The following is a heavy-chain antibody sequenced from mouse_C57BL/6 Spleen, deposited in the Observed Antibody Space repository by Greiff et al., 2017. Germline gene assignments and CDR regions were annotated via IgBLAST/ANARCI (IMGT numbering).Heavy chain of an antibody. CDR1: GYTFTDYE. D-gene: IGHD1-1*01. CDR2: IDPETGGT. Sequence: QVQLKESGAELVRPGASVTLSCKASGYTFTDYEMHWVKQTPVHGLEWIGAIDPETGGTAYNQKFKGKAILTADKSSSTAYMELRSLTSEDSAVYYCTRRLITTVVGYVEVWGTGTTVTVSS. J-gene: IGHJ1*03. CDR3: TRRLITTVVGYVEV. V-gene: IGHV1-15*01.